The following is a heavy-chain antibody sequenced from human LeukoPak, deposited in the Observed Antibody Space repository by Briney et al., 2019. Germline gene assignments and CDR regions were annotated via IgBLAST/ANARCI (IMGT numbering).Heavy chain of an antibody. CDR2: IKSDGSTT. J-gene: IGHJ3*02. D-gene: IGHD2-8*01. Sequence: PGGSLRLSCAASGFTFSSYWMHWVRQAPGKGLVWVSRIKSDGSTTTYADSVKGRFTISRDNAKNTLYLQMNSLRAEDTAVYYCARVGVRLGAFDIWGQGTMVTVSS. V-gene: IGHV3-74*01. CDR1: GFTFSSYW. CDR3: ARVGVRLGAFDI.